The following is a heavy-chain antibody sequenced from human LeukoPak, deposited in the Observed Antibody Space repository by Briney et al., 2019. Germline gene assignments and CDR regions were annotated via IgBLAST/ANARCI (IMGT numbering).Heavy chain of an antibody. CDR2: ISYDGSNK. J-gene: IGHJ4*02. CDR1: GFTFPIYA. Sequence: GRSLRLSCAASGFTFPIYAIHWVREAPGKGLEWVAVISYDGSNKYYADSVRGRFTISIDNSKNTLYLQMSSLRAEDTAVYYCAREAAVSGPSYFDFWGQGTLVTVSS. CDR3: AREAAVSGPSYFDF. D-gene: IGHD6-19*01. V-gene: IGHV3-30-3*01.